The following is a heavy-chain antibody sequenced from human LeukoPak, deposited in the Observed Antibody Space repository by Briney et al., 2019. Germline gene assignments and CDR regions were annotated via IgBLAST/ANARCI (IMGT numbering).Heavy chain of an antibody. CDR2: INHSGST. Sequence: SETLSLTCSVSGGSISGYYWSWIRQPPGKGLEWIGEINHSGSTNYNPSLKSRVTISVDTSKNQFSLKLSSVTAADTAVYYCARLGSSWYLRSAFDPWGQGTLVTVSS. V-gene: IGHV4-34*01. D-gene: IGHD6-13*01. CDR3: ARLGSSWYLRSAFDP. CDR1: GGSISGYY. J-gene: IGHJ5*02.